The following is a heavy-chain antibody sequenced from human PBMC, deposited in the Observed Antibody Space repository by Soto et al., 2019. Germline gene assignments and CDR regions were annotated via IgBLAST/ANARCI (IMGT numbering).Heavy chain of an antibody. CDR2: IIPIFGTA. J-gene: IGHJ2*01. D-gene: IGHD5-18*01. V-gene: IGHV1-69*12. Sequence: QVQLVQSGAEVKKPGSSVTVSCKASGGTFSSYTISWVRQAPGQGLEWMGGIIPIFGTANYAQKCQGRVTSTAEESTSTAYMELSSLRSEDTVVYYCARGNHRWIQLWYFDLWGRGTLVTVS. CDR3: ARGNHRWIQLWYFDL. CDR1: GGTFSSYT.